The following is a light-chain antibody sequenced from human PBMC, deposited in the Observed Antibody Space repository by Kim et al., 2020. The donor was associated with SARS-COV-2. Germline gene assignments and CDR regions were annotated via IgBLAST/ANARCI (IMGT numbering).Light chain of an antibody. CDR1: ELGKTY. J-gene: IGLJ3*02. V-gene: IGLV3-1*01. Sequence: SYELTQPPSVSVSLGQTASITCSGHELGKTYVAWYQQKAGQSPVVVIYQDNKRPSGVPERFSGSNSGNTATLTISGTQSMDEADYFCQTWDNRLVFGGGT. CDR3: QTWDNRLV. CDR2: QDN.